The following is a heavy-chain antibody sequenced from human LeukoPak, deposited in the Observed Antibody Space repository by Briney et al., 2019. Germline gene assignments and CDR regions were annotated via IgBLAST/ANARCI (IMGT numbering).Heavy chain of an antibody. CDR1: GFTFSSYS. CDR2: ISSTSSYI. CDR3: ARQEYCSGASCYTWFDP. V-gene: IGHV3-21*01. Sequence: GGSLRLSCAASGFTFSSYSMNWVRQAPGKGLEWVSYISSTSSYIYYADSVKGRFTISRDNAKNLLYLQMNSLRVEDTAVYYCARQEYCSGASCYTWFDPWGQGTLVTVSS. D-gene: IGHD2-15*01. J-gene: IGHJ5*02.